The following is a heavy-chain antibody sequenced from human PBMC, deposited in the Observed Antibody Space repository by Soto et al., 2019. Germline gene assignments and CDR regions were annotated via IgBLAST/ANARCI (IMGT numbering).Heavy chain of an antibody. Sequence: QLQLQESGSGLVKPSQTLSLTCAVSGGSISSGGYSWSWIRQPPGKGLEWIGYIYHSGSTYYNPSFKSRVTISVDRSKNQFSLKLSSVTAADTAVYYCARGMTTVTTIDYWGQGTLVTVSS. CDR3: ARGMTTVTTIDY. CDR1: GGSISSGGYS. CDR2: IYHSGST. J-gene: IGHJ4*02. D-gene: IGHD4-4*01. V-gene: IGHV4-30-2*01.